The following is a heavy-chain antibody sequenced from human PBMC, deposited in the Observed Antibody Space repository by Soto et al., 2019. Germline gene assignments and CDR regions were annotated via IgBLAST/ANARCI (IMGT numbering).Heavy chain of an antibody. J-gene: IGHJ6*02. CDR2: IYPGDSET. CDR3: ARHGLYGSDWDCLDV. V-gene: IGHV5-51*01. CDR1: GYSFTTYW. Sequence: PGASLKISCKGSGYSFTTYWIGWVRQMPGKGLESMGIIYPGDSETKYSPSFQGQVTISVDKSISTAYLQWSSLKASDTAIYYCARHGLYGSDWDCLDVWGQGTTVTVSS. D-gene: IGHD1-7*01.